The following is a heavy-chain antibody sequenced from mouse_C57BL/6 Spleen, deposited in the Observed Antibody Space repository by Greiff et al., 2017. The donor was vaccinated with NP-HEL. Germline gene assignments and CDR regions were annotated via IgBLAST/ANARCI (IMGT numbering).Heavy chain of an antibody. J-gene: IGHJ2*01. Sequence: VQLQQSGPELVKPGASVKISCKASGYSFTSYYIHWVKQRPGQGLEWIGGIYPGSGNTKYNEKFKGKATLTADTSSSTAYMQLSSLTSEDSAVYYCARDPLFDYWGQGTTLTVSS. V-gene: IGHV1-66*01. CDR2: IYPGSGNT. CDR1: GYSFTSYY. CDR3: ARDPLFDY.